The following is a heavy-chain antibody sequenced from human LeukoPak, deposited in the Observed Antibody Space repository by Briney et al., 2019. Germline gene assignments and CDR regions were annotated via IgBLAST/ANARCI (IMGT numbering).Heavy chain of an antibody. Sequence: GESLRISFKGSGYRFTTYWISWVRQMPGKGLEWMGRIDPSDSYTNYSPSFQGHVTISADKSISTAYLQWSSLKASDTAMYYCARTPDCSGGSCYPDYWGQGTLVTVSS. CDR3: ARTPDCSGGSCYPDY. CDR2: IDPSDSYT. V-gene: IGHV5-10-1*01. J-gene: IGHJ4*02. D-gene: IGHD2-15*01. CDR1: GYRFTTYW.